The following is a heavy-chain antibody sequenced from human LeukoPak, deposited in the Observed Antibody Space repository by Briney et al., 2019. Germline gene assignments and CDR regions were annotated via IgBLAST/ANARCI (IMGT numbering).Heavy chain of an antibody. CDR1: GFTFSSYA. J-gene: IGHJ4*02. D-gene: IGHD6-13*01. Sequence: GGSLRLSCAASGFTFSSYAMSWVRQAPGKGLEWVSAISGSGGSTYYADSVKGRFTISRENSKNTLYLQMNSLRAEDTAVYYCAKAREGSSWLFDYWGQGTLVTVSS. CDR2: ISGSGGST. CDR3: AKAREGSSWLFDY. V-gene: IGHV3-23*01.